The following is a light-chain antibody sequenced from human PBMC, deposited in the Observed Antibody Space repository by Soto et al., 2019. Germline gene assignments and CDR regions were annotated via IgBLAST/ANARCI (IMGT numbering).Light chain of an antibody. CDR2: GAS. Sequence: EILLTQSPCPLSLSPGERATLSCRASQGVSSNSLAWYQQKPVQDPRLLIYGASSRATGIPDRFSGSGSGTDFPLIISRLEPEYFAVYCGQQYCSSPFTFGGGTKVEIK. V-gene: IGKV3-20*01. J-gene: IGKJ4*01. CDR1: QGVSSNS. CDR3: QQYCSSPFT.